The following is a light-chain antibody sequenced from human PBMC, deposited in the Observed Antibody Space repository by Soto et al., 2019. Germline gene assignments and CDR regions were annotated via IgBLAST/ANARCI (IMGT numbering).Light chain of an antibody. Sequence: QSVLTQPPSVSAAPGQKVTIPCSGSSSNIGGNSVSWYQQPPGTAPKLLIYDDNKRPSGIPDRFSGSKSGTSATLGITGFQTGDEADYYCGSWDSSLSAYVFGTGTKV. CDR3: GSWDSSLSAYV. V-gene: IGLV1-51*01. J-gene: IGLJ1*01. CDR2: DDN. CDR1: SSNIGGNS.